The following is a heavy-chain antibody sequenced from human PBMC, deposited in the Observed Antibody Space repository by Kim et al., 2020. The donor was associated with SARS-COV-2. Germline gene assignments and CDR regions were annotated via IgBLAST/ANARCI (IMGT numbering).Heavy chain of an antibody. D-gene: IGHD6-19*01. J-gene: IGHJ6*02. CDR2: ISAYNGNT. CDR3: ARDGSGWYITGYYSGRDV. V-gene: IGHV1-18*01. Sequence: ASVKVSCKASGYTFTSYAISWVRQAPGQGLEWMGWISAYNGNTKYAQKLQGRVTITTDTSTSTAYMELRSLRSDDTAVYYCARDGSGWYITGYYSGRDVGGQGNTDPVSS. CDR1: GYTFTSYA.